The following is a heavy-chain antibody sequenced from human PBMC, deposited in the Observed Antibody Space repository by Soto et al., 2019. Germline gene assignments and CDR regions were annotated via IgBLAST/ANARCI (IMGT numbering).Heavy chain of an antibody. J-gene: IGHJ6*02. CDR1: GFTFTSSA. D-gene: IGHD2-8*01. V-gene: IGHV1-58*01. CDR3: AARLSDRCNYYYYYGMDV. CDR2: IVVGSGNT. Sequence: GASVKVSCKASGFTFTSSAVQWVRQARGQRLEWIGWIVVGSGNTNYAQKFQERVTITRDMSTSTAYMELSSLRSEDTAVYYCAARLSDRCNYYYYYGMDVWGQGTTVTVSS.